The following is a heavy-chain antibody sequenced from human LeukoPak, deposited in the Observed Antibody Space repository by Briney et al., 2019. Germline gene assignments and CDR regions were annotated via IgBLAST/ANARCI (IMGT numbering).Heavy chain of an antibody. D-gene: IGHD3-10*01. Sequence: ASVKVSCKASGYTFTGYYMHWVRQAPGQGLECMGWMNPNSGNTGYAQKFQGRVTITRNTSISTAYMELSSLRSEDTAVYYCARDARDVLLWFGEFFPWGQGTLVTVSS. CDR1: GYTFTGYY. J-gene: IGHJ5*02. CDR2: MNPNSGNT. CDR3: ARDARDVLLWFGEFFP. V-gene: IGHV1-8*03.